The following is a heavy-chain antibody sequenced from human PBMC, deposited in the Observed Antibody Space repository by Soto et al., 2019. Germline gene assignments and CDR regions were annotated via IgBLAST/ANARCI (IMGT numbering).Heavy chain of an antibody. V-gene: IGHV5-10-1*01. CDR3: ARHGIRDEYYYYGRDV. Sequence: VASLKMSCKGSGYSSTSYWISWVRQMPGKGLAWMGRIDPSDSYTNYSPSFQGHVTISADKSISTAYLQWSSLKASDTAMYYCARHGIRDEYYYYGRDVWYQGTTVAVSS. D-gene: IGHD1-26*01. J-gene: IGHJ6*02. CDR1: GYSSTSYW. CDR2: IDPSDSYT.